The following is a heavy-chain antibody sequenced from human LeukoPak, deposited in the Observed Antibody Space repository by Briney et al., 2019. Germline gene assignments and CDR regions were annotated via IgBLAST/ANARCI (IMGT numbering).Heavy chain of an antibody. CDR1: GDSIISSNW. Sequence: SETLSLTGAVSGDSIISSNWWSWVRQPPGQGLGWIGEVFHSGGTKYRPSVRSRVTISVDKSKNQFSLKRNSVTSADTAVYYCARGGGTPTTVVTPFDYWGQGTLVTVSS. CDR3: ARGGGTPTTVVTPFDY. J-gene: IGHJ4*02. V-gene: IGHV4-4*02. CDR2: VFHSGGT. D-gene: IGHD4-23*01.